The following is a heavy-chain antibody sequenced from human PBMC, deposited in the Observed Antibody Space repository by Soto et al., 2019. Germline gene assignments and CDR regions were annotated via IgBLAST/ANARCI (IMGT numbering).Heavy chain of an antibody. CDR2: ISSSGTGI. CDR3: ARAYSDAFDI. J-gene: IGHJ3*02. Sequence: QVQLVESGGGLVKPGGSLRLSCAASGFTFRDYYMTWIRQAPGKGLEWVSYISSSGTGIYYADSVKGRFTISRDNAKNSLYLQMSSLRAEDTAMYYCARAYSDAFDIWGQGTMVNVSS. V-gene: IGHV3-11*01. D-gene: IGHD2-15*01. CDR1: GFTFRDYY.